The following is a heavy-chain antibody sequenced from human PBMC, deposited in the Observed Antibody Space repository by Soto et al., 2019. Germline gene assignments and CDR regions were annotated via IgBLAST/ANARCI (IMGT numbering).Heavy chain of an antibody. CDR2: IYYSGST. D-gene: IGHD6-13*01. Sequence: SETLSLTCTVSGGSISSYYWSWIRQPPGQGVEWIGYIYYSGSTNYNPSLKSRVTISVDTSKNQFSLKLSSVTAADTAVYYCARDAGPPRPFDYWGQGTLVTVSS. CDR1: GGSISSYY. J-gene: IGHJ4*02. CDR3: ARDAGPPRPFDY. V-gene: IGHV4-59*01.